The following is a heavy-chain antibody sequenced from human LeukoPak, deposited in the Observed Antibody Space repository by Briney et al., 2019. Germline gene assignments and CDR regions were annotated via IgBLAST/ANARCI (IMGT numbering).Heavy chain of an antibody. D-gene: IGHD5-18*01. CDR2: IYTSGST. J-gene: IGHJ5*02. CDR3: ARGGYLPEVWFDP. V-gene: IGHV4-61*02. CDR1: GGSISSGSYY. Sequence: SETLSLTCTVSGGSISSGSYYWSWIRQPAGKGLEWIGRIYTSGSTNYNPSLKSRVTISVDTSKNQFSPKLSSVTAADTAVYYCARGGYLPEVWFDPWGQGTLVTVSS.